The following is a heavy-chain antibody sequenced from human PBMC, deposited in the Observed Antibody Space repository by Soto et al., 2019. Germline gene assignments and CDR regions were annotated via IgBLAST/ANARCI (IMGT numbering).Heavy chain of an antibody. Sequence: QVQLVQSGAEVKKPGSSVKVSCKASGGTFSSYAISWVRQAPGQGLEWMGGIIPIFGTANYAQKFQGRVTITADESTSXAYRELSSLRSEDTAVYYCASSKDYGDYERGYFDYWGQGTLVTVSS. D-gene: IGHD4-17*01. V-gene: IGHV1-69*12. CDR2: IIPIFGTA. CDR3: ASSKDYGDYERGYFDY. CDR1: GGTFSSYA. J-gene: IGHJ4*02.